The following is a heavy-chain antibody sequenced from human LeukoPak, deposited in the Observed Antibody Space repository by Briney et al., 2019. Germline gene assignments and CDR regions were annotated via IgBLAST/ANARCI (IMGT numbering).Heavy chain of an antibody. CDR2: ISPRGGST. V-gene: IGHV1-46*01. D-gene: IGHD2-15*01. CDR3: ARTNWVAVTRDAFDV. CDR1: GYTFTSYG. J-gene: IGHJ3*01. Sequence: ASVKVSCKTSGYTFTSYGITWVRQAPGQGLEWMGVISPRGGSTRFAQRFQGRVTVTMDTSTSTVYMELNSLQSEDTAMYYCARTNWVAVTRDAFDVWGQGTMVTVSS.